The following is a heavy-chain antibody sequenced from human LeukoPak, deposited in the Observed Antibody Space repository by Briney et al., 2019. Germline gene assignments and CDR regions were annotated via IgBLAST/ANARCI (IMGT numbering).Heavy chain of an antibody. Sequence: PSETLSLTCTVSGGSISSSTYFWGWIRQPPGKGLEWIGTIYYSGSTYYNPSLKSRVTISVDSSKNQFSLKLSSVTAADTAVYYCARDSFCVDGYSYGYDYWGQGTLVTVSS. V-gene: IGHV4-39*07. CDR1: GGSISSSTYF. D-gene: IGHD5-18*01. J-gene: IGHJ4*02. CDR2: IYYSGST. CDR3: ARDSFCVDGYSYGYDY.